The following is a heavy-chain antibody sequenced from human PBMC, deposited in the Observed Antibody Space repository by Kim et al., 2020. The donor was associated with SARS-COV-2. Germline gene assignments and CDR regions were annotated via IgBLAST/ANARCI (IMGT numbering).Heavy chain of an antibody. CDR1: GLTFSSYV. V-gene: IGHV3-23*01. J-gene: IGHJ6*02. CDR2: IRGVTGAT. CDR3: AKRPASYAMDF. D-gene: IGHD6-6*01. Sequence: GSLRLSCAASGLTFSSYVMSWVRQAPGKGLEWVSTIRGVTGATFYADSVKGRFTISRDNSQNMLYLQMNSLRAEDTAIYYCAKRPASYAMDFWGQGTTV.